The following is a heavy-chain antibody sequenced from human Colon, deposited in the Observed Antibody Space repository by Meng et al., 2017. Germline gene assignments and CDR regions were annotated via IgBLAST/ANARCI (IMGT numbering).Heavy chain of an antibody. CDR2: IYWDDDK. CDR3: AHSPQGYFDY. Sequence: QITLKETGPALVKPTQTVTLTCTFSGFSLPTSGVSVAWIRQPPGEALEWLALIYWDDDKRYSPSLKNRLAITKDTSKNQVVLTMTNMDPMDTGTYYCAHSPQGYFDYWGPGTLVTVSS. J-gene: IGHJ4*02. CDR1: GFSLPTSGVS. V-gene: IGHV2-5*02.